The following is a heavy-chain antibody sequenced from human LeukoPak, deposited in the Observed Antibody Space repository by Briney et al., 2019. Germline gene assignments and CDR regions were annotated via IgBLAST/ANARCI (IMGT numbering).Heavy chain of an antibody. Sequence: GGSLRLSCAASGFTFSSYAMSWVRQAPGKGLEWVSAISGSSSYIYYADSVKGRFTISRDNAKNSLYLQMNSLRAEDTAVYYCARGPLFQLPLDYWGQGTLVTVSS. CDR3: ARGPLFQLPLDY. CDR1: GFTFSSYA. D-gene: IGHD2-2*01. CDR2: ISGSSSYI. V-gene: IGHV3-21*01. J-gene: IGHJ4*02.